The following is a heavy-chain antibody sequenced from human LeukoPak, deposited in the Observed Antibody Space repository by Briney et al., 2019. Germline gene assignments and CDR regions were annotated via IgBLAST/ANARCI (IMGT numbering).Heavy chain of an antibody. J-gene: IGHJ4*02. Sequence: GGSLRLSCAASGFTFSSYGMHWVRQSPGKGLEWVAVIWYDGSNKYYADSVKGRFTISRDNSKNTLYLQMTSLRAEDTAVYYCAPYSGSYSTIDYWGQGTLVTVSS. D-gene: IGHD1-26*01. CDR1: GFTFSSYG. V-gene: IGHV3-30*02. CDR3: APYSGSYSTIDY. CDR2: IWYDGSNK.